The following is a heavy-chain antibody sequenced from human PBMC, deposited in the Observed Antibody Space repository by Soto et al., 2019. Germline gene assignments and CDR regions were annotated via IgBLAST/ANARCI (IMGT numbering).Heavy chain of an antibody. CDR3: ARRYSGGMLYRAAGYFDY. CDR1: GGSISSGGYY. V-gene: IGHV4-31*03. CDR2: IYYSGST. J-gene: IGHJ4*02. Sequence: SETLSLTCTVSGGSISSGGYYWSWIRQHPGKGLEWIGYIYYSGSTYYNPSLKSRVTISVDTSKNQFSLKLSSVTAADTAVYYCARRYSGGMLYRAAGYFDYWGQGTLVTVSS. D-gene: IGHD2-8*01.